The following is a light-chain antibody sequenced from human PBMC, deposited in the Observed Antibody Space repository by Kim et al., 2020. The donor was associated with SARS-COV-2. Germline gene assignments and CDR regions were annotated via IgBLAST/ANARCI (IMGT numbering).Light chain of an antibody. Sequence: GQTIRITCQGDNLRSYSASWYQQKPGQGPVLVIFAKNNRPSGIPDRFSGSSSGNAAALAITGAQAEDEADYYCKSRDSSGNHLVFGGGTQLTVL. CDR3: KSRDSSGNHLV. J-gene: IGLJ2*01. CDR1: NLRSYS. CDR2: AKN. V-gene: IGLV3-19*01.